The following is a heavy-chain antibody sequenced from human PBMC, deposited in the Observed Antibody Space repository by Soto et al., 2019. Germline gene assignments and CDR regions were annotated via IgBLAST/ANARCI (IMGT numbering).Heavy chain of an antibody. CDR2: VLPISGST. D-gene: IGHD3-3*01. CDR3: ATIRVRGGPIRFED. V-gene: IGHV1-69*06. CDR1: GGLISKYS. J-gene: IGHJ4*01. Sequence: QGQLVQSGAEVRKPGSSVKVSCKTSGGLISKYSFNWVRQAPGQGLEWMGGVLPISGSTDYAQKFQGRLTITADRSTSTVYMELSRLRSDDTANYYCATIRVRGGPIRFEDGGQGMLISVSS.